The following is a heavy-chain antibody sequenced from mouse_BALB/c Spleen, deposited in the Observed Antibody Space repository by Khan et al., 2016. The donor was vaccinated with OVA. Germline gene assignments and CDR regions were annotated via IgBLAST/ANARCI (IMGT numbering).Heavy chain of an antibody. Sequence: VKLEVSGPGLVAPSQNLSITCTVSGFSLSDYGVSWIRQPPGKGLEWLGVIWGGGSTYYNSALRSRLSISKDNSNSQVFLKMSSLQSDDTAMFYCAKGVWSYYYTLDYWGQGTSVTVSS. V-gene: IGHV2-6-5*01. CDR2: IWGGGST. CDR3: AKGVWSYYYTLDY. CDR1: GFSLSDYG. J-gene: IGHJ4*01.